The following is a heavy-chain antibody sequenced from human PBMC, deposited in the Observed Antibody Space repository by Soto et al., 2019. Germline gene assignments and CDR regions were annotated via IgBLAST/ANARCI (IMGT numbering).Heavy chain of an antibody. V-gene: IGHV3-53*01. CDR3: ARISMVRGVISGLFDP. D-gene: IGHD3-10*01. CDR2: LYSDGRT. J-gene: IGHJ5*02. CDR1: GFTVSSNY. Sequence: PGGSLRLSCAASGFTVSSNYMTWVRQAPGKGLEWVSVLYSDGRTVYADSAKGRFTISRDISKNTVYLQMNSLRAEDTAVYFCARISMVRGVISGLFDPWGQGTLVTVSS.